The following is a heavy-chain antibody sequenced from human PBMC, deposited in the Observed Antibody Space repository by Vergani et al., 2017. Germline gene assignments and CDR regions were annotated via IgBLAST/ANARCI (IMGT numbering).Heavy chain of an antibody. D-gene: IGHD2-2*01. Sequence: QVQLVQSGAEVKKPGASVKVSCKASGYTITSYGISWVRQAPGQGLEWMGWISAYNGNTDYAQKLQGRVTMTTDTSTSTDYMELRILRSDDTAVYYCARDPDIVVVPAAPYYYYYYDMDVWGQXP. V-gene: IGHV1-18*04. CDR3: ARDPDIVVVPAAPYYYYYYDMDV. J-gene: IGHJ6*02. CDR1: GYTITSYG. CDR2: ISAYNGNT.